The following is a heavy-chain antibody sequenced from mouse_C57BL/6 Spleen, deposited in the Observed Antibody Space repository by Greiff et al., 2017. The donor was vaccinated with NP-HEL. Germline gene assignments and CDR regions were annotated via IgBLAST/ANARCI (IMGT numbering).Heavy chain of an antibody. V-gene: IGHV1-80*01. CDR2: IYPGDGDT. CDR1: GYAFSSYW. Sequence: QVQLKQSGAELVKPGASVKISCKASGYAFSSYWMNWVKQRPGKGLEWIGQIYPGDGDTNYNGKFKGKATLTADKSSSTAYMQLSSLTSEDSAVYFCARRRASSTVVGDAMDYWGQGTSVTVSS. D-gene: IGHD1-1*01. CDR3: ARRRASSTVVGDAMDY. J-gene: IGHJ4*01.